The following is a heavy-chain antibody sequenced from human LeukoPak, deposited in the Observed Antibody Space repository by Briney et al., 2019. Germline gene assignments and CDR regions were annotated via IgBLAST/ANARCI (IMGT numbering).Heavy chain of an antibody. CDR2: INHSGST. CDR3: ARGRWLSSGYDY. J-gene: IGHJ4*02. V-gene: IGHV4-34*01. CDR1: GGSFSGYY. Sequence: SETLSLTCAVYGGSFSGYYWSWIRQPPGKGLEWIGEINHSGSTNYNPSLKSRVTISVDTSKNQFPLKLSSVTAADTAVYYCARGRWLSSGYDYWGQGTLVTVSS. D-gene: IGHD3-22*01.